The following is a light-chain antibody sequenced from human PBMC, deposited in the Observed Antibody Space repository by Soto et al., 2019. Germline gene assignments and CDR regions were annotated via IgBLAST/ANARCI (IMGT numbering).Light chain of an antibody. V-gene: IGLV2-11*01. J-gene: IGLJ1*01. CDR2: DVN. CDR1: SSNVGGYNY. Sequence: QSALTQPRSVSGSPGQSVTISCTGTSSNVGGYNYVSWYQQHPGKAPKLIIYDVNKRPSGVPDRFSGSKSGNTASLTISGLQAEDEADYYCSSFTNTITRYAFGTGTKVTVL. CDR3: SSFTNTITRYA.